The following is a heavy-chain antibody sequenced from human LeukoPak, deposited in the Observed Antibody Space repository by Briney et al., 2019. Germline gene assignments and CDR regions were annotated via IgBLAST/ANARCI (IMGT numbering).Heavy chain of an antibody. Sequence: GASVKVPCKSSAYKFTNYFITWVRQAPGQGLEWMGWISGYNGNTNYAQKFQGRVTMTTDTSTSTAYMDLRSLRSDDTAVYYCVRNRGHRLVGPTNYFDYWGQGTLVTVSS. D-gene: IGHD1-26*01. CDR3: VRNRGHRLVGPTNYFDY. J-gene: IGHJ4*02. CDR1: AYKFTNYF. V-gene: IGHV1-18*01. CDR2: ISGYNGNT.